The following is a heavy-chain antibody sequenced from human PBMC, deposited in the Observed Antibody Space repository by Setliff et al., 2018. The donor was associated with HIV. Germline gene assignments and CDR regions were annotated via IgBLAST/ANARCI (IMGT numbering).Heavy chain of an antibody. CDR1: GGSINSFY. Sequence: PSETLSLTCTVSGGSINSFYWNWVRQPAGRGLEWIGRIFASGSTTYNPSLRSRVTISIDTSKNQFSLNLRSVTAADTAVYYCARDPPGYGDSKDYWGQGKLVTVSS. D-gene: IGHD4-17*01. CDR3: ARDPPGYGDSKDY. V-gene: IGHV4-4*07. J-gene: IGHJ4*02. CDR2: IFASGST.